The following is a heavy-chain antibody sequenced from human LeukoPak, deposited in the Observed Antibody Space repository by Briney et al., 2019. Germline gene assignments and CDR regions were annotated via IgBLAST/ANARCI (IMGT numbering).Heavy chain of an antibody. Sequence: GGSLRLSCEASGFTFTTYSMTWVRQAPGKGLEWVSIISSGSSAIFSAGALKGRFTISRDDAKNLLYLDMNSLRAEDTAVYYCARRAYGDHGPSYYFDYWGQGTLVTVSS. CDR3: ARRAYGDHGPSYYFDY. V-gene: IGHV3-21*01. CDR1: GFTFTTYS. CDR2: ISSGSSAI. J-gene: IGHJ4*02. D-gene: IGHD4-17*01.